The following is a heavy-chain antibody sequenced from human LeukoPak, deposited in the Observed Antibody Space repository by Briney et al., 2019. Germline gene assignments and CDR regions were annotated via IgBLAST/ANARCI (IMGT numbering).Heavy chain of an antibody. CDR3: AKSYSSSWFFDY. J-gene: IGHJ4*02. D-gene: IGHD6-13*01. V-gene: IGHV3-23*01. Sequence: GGSLKLSCAASGFTFSSYAMSWVRQAPGKGLEWVSAISGSGGSTYYADSVKGRFTISRDISKNTLDLQMNSLRAEDTAIYYCAKSYSSSWFFDYWGQGTLVTVSS. CDR1: GFTFSSYA. CDR2: ISGSGGST.